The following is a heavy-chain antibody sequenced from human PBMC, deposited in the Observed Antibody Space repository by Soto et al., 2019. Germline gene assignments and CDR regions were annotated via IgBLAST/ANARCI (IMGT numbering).Heavy chain of an antibody. V-gene: IGHV4-34*01. Sequence: QVQLQQWGAGLLKPSETLSLTCAVYGGSFSGYYWSWIRQPPGKGLEWIGEINHSGSTNYNPSLKSRVTISVDTSKNQFSLKLSSVTAADTAVYYCARGGRTVTTDYYYYMDVWGKGTTVTVSS. D-gene: IGHD4-17*01. CDR1: GGSFSGYY. J-gene: IGHJ6*03. CDR2: INHSGST. CDR3: ARGGRTVTTDYYYYMDV.